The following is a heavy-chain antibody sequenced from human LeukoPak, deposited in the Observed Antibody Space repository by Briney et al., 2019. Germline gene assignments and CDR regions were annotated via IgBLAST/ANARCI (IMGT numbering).Heavy chain of an antibody. Sequence: GRSLRLSCAASGFTFSSYAMHWVRQAPGKGLEWVAVISYDGSNKYYADSVKGRFTISRDNSKNTLYLQMNSLRAEDTAAYYCARDPTQLEDYFDYWGQGTLVTVSS. CDR3: ARDPTQLEDYFDY. D-gene: IGHD1-1*01. CDR2: ISYDGSNK. J-gene: IGHJ4*02. V-gene: IGHV3-30-3*01. CDR1: GFTFSSYA.